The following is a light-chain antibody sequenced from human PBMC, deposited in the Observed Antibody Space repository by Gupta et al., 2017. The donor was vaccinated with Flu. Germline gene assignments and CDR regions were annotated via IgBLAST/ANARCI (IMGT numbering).Light chain of an antibody. CDR2: KVS. V-gene: IGKV2-30*01. J-gene: IGKJ4*01. CDR1: QSLVYSGGDTY. CDR3: MQGTHWPPT. Sequence: DVVMTQSPLSLPVTLGQPASISCRSSQSLVYSGGDTYLNWFQQRPGQAPRRLIFKVSNRDSGVPDRFSGSGSGTDFTLEISMVEAEVVGVYYCMQGTHWPPTFGGGTKVEIK.